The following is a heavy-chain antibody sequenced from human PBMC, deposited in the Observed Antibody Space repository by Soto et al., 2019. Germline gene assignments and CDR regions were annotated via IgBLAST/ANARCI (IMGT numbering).Heavy chain of an antibody. V-gene: IGHV4-59*01. Sequence: ALTCTVSGGSISGYYWSWVRPPPGKGLEWIGYMYNTGSTVYNPSFKSRVTISVDTSKNQFSLKLNSVTAADTAVYYCARDLWGYCGTDCYPLDVWGQGTTVTVSS. D-gene: IGHD2-21*02. CDR2: MYNTGST. CDR3: ARDLWGYCGTDCYPLDV. J-gene: IGHJ6*02. CDR1: GGSISGYY.